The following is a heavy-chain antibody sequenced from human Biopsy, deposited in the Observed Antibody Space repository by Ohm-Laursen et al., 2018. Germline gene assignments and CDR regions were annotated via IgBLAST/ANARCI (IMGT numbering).Heavy chain of an antibody. CDR3: ARGMRSSGWPLFDY. CDR1: GGFISSGGSY. J-gene: IGHJ4*02. V-gene: IGHV4-31*01. Sequence: TLSLTCTVSGGFISSGGSYWSWIRQRPGKGLEWIGYIFNSANTYYNPSLKNLITISGDTSKNQFSLKLDSVTAADTAVYYCARGMRSSGWPLFDYWGQGILVTVSS. CDR2: IFNSANT. D-gene: IGHD6-19*01.